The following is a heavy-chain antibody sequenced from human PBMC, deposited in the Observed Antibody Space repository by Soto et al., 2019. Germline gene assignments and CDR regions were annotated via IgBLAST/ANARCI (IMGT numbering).Heavy chain of an antibody. CDR1: GFTFSDHY. CDR3: ARDPPRTRYHYYDFWSDRPPPTYYYGMDV. J-gene: IGHJ6*02. D-gene: IGHD3-3*01. CDR2: TRNKANSYTT. Sequence: PGGSLRLSCAASGFTFSDHYMDWVRQAPGKGLEWVGRTRNKANSYTTEYAASVKGRFTISRDDSKNSLYLQMNSLKTEDTAVYYCARDPPRTRYHYYDFWSDRPPPTYYYGMDVWGQGTTVTVSS. V-gene: IGHV3-72*01.